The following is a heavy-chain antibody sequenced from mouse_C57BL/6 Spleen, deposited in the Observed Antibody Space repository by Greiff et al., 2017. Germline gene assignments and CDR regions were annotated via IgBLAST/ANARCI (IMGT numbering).Heavy chain of an antibody. Sequence: VQLQQSGAELVKPGASVKISCKSSGYTFTDYYINWVKQRAGQGLEWIGKIGPGSGSTYYNEKFKGKATLTADKSSSTAYMQLSSLASEDSAVYFCAREGANWDGETWFAYWYQGTLVTVSA. CDR3: AREGANWDGETWFAY. J-gene: IGHJ3*01. CDR2: IGPGSGST. CDR1: GYTFTDYY. D-gene: IGHD4-1*01. V-gene: IGHV1-77*01.